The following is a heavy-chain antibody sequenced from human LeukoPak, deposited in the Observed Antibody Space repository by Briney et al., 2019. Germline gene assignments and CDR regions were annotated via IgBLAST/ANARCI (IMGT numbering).Heavy chain of an antibody. D-gene: IGHD6-19*01. Sequence: PSETLSLTCSVSGGSISHYYLSWIRQPPGKPLEWIAYIHRSGGPKYNPSLQSRVTMSVDTSKDQFSLKMTSMTAADTGVYYCARRPPRGDSGWPFDYWGQGILVTVSS. J-gene: IGHJ4*02. V-gene: IGHV4-59*08. CDR1: GGSISHYY. CDR3: ARRPPRGDSGWPFDY. CDR2: IHRSGGP.